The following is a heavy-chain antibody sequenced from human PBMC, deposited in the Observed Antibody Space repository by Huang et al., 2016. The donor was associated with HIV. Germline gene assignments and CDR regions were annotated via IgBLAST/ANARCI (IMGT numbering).Heavy chain of an antibody. Sequence: QVQLQQWGAGLLKPSETLSLTCAVYGGSFSGYYWSGIRQSPGTGLAWSGEIIHRGSTNYHPSLKSRLTRSVDTSKNQFSRKLSSVTAADTAVYYCARERMMSWLDDHDAFDIWGQGTMVTVSS. V-gene: IGHV4-34*12. D-gene: IGHD1-1*01. CDR1: GGSFSGYY. J-gene: IGHJ3*02. CDR3: ARERMMSWLDDHDAFDI. CDR2: IIHRGST.